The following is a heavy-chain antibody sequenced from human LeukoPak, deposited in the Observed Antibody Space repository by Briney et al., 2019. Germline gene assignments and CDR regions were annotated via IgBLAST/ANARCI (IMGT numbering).Heavy chain of an antibody. CDR3: AKGVVVAPDVTPFDY. Sequence: GGSLRLSCAASGFTFSDYYMSWIRQAPGKGLEWVSGISGRGASKYYADSVKGRFTISRDNSKNTLYLQMNSLRAEDTAVYYCAKGVVVAPDVTPFDYWGQGTLVTVSS. CDR2: ISGRGASK. J-gene: IGHJ4*02. V-gene: IGHV3-23*01. D-gene: IGHD2-2*01. CDR1: GFTFSDYY.